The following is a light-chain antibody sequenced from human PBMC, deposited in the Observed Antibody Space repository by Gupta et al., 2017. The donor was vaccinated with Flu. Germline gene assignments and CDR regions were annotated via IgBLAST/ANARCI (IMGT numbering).Light chain of an antibody. J-gene: IGKJ5*01. CDR2: GAS. Sequence: EIVFTLSPGTLSLSPGERATLSCRASQSVSSSYLAWYQQKPGQAPRLLIYGASSRATGIPDRFSGSGSGTDFTLTISRLEPEDFAVYYCQQYGSSPPITFGQGTRLEIK. V-gene: IGKV3-20*01. CDR1: QSVSSSY. CDR3: QQYGSSPPIT.